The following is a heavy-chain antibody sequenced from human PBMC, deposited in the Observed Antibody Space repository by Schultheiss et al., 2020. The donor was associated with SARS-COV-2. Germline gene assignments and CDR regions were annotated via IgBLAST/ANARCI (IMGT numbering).Heavy chain of an antibody. J-gene: IGHJ4*02. CDR2: ISGSGGST. V-gene: IGHV3-23*01. D-gene: IGHD2-2*01. CDR3: AKDGDFCSSTSCFRFFDY. Sequence: GGSLRLSCAAAGFTFSNYAMSWVRQAPGKGLEWVSGISGSGGSTYYADSVKGRLTVSRDNSKNTLYLQMNSLRPEDTAVYYCAKDGDFCSSTSCFRFFDYWGQGTLVTVSS. CDR1: GFTFSNYA.